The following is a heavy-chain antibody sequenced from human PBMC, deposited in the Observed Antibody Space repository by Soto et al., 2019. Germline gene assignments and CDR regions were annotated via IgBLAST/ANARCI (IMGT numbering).Heavy chain of an antibody. CDR1: GGSISSYY. CDR3: ARVDYCSGGSCYSAFDY. J-gene: IGHJ4*02. Sequence: NPSETLSLTCTVSGGSISSYYWSWIRQPPGKGLEWIGYIYYSGSTNYNPSLKSRVTISVDTSKNQFSLKLSSVTAADTAAYYCARVDYCSGGSCYSAFDYWGQGTLVTVSS. CDR2: IYYSGST. V-gene: IGHV4-59*01. D-gene: IGHD2-15*01.